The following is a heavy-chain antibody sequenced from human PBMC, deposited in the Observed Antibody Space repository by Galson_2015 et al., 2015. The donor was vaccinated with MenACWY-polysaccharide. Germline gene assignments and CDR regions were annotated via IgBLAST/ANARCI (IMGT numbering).Heavy chain of an antibody. CDR1: GFSFNNYG. J-gene: IGHJ5*02. CDR2: INADGSAI. CDR3: TKAAAKSCDSSTCSCNSFDP. D-gene: IGHD2-15*01. V-gene: IGHV3-74*01. Sequence: SLRLSCAASGFSFNNYGMHWVRHAPGKGLVWVSRINADGSAIGYADSVRGRFTISRDNAKNTLYLEMNSLRAEDTAVYYCTKAAAKSCDSSTCSCNSFDPWGQETLVTVSS.